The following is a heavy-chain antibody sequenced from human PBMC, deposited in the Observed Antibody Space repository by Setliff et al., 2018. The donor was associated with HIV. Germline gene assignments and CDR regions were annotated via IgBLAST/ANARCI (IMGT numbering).Heavy chain of an antibody. CDR1: GGSISTNSYY. Sequence: SETLSLTCTVSGGSISTNSYYWGWIRQTPGKGLEWVGNVHNSGGTNYNPSLKSRVSISVDTSKNQFSLNVNSVTAPDTAVYYCVRHTRDTSLAHYYYYIDVWGKGTTVTVSS. CDR2: VHNSGGT. V-gene: IGHV4-39*01. J-gene: IGHJ6*03. CDR3: VRHTRDTSLAHYYYYIDV. D-gene: IGHD5-18*01.